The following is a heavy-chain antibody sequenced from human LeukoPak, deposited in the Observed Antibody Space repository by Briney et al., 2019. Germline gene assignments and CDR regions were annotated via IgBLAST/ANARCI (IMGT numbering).Heavy chain of an antibody. CDR1: GFTFSSYS. CDR3: ARGLYGALSFDI. J-gene: IGHJ3*02. D-gene: IGHD4-17*01. CDR2: ISSSSSYI. V-gene: IGHV3-21*01. Sequence: GGSLRLSCAASGFTFSSYSMNWVRQAPGKGLEWVSSISSSSSYIYYADSVKGRFTISRDNAKNSLYLQMSSLRAEDTAVYYCARGLYGALSFDIWGQGTMVTVSS.